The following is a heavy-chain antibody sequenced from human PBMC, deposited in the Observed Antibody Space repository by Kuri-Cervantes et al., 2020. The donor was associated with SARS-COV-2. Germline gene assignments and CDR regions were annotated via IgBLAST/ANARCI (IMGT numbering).Heavy chain of an antibody. V-gene: IGHV4-59*04. J-gene: IGHJ3*02. Sequence: GSLRLSCTVSGGSISRYYWSWIRQAAGEGLEWIGSIYHSGSTYYNPSLKSRVTISVDTSKNQFSLKLSSVTAADTAVYYCAGQWGIAVAGGNAFDIWGQGTMVTVSS. CDR2: IYHSGST. CDR3: AGQWGIAVAGGNAFDI. D-gene: IGHD6-19*01. CDR1: GGSISRYY.